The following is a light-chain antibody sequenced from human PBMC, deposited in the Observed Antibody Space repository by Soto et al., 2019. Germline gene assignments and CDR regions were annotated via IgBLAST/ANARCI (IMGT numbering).Light chain of an antibody. CDR3: CSFAGTYSLV. CDR2: DVN. CDR1: SSDVGRYNY. V-gene: IGLV2-11*01. Sequence: QSALTQPRSVSGSPGQSVTISCTGTSSDVGRYNYVSWYQKHPGKAPKLMIYDVNKRPSGVPDRFSASKSGNTASLTISGLQAEDEADYYCCSFAGTYSLVFGGGTKLTVL. J-gene: IGLJ2*01.